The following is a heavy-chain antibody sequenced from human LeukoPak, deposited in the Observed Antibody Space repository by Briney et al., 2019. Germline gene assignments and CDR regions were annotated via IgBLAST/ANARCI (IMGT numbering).Heavy chain of an antibody. D-gene: IGHD6-13*01. V-gene: IGHV3-74*01. J-gene: IGHJ4*02. CDR3: VRGQATAWGLDY. CDR1: GLTFSGNW. Sequence: GGSLRLSCAASGLTFSGNWMHWVRQAPGKGLVWVSHISTDARTITYADFVKGRFTISRDNAKNTLYLQMNSLRAEDTALYYCVRGQATAWGLDYWGQGTLVTVSS. CDR2: ISTDARTI.